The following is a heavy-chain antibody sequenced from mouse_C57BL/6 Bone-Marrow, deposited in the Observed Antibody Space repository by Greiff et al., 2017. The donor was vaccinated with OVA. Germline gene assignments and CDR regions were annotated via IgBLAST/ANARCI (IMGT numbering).Heavy chain of an antibody. CDR3: TRDNYLY. V-gene: IGHV1-15*01. CDR1: GYTFTDYE. D-gene: IGHD1-3*01. Sequence: QVQLQQSGAELVRPGASVTLSCKASGYTFTDYEMHWVKQTPVHGLEWIGAIDPENGGTAYNQKFKGKAILTADKSSSTAYMELRSLTSEDSAVYYCTRDNYLYWGQGTLVTVSA. J-gene: IGHJ3*01. CDR2: IDPENGGT.